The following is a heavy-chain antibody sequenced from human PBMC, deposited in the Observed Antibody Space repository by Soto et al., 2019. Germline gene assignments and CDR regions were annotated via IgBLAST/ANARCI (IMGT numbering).Heavy chain of an antibody. CDR2: INAGNGNT. V-gene: IGHV1-3*05. CDR3: ARSAISPFGGLIGPFDY. CDR1: GYTFTGYA. Sequence: QVQLVQSGAEEKKPGASVKVSCKASGYTFTGYAMHWVRQAPGQRLEWMGWINAGNGNTKHSQKFQVRVTITRDTSASTAYMELSSLRSEDTAVYYCARSAISPFGGLIGPFDYWGQGNLVTVSS. D-gene: IGHD3-16*02. J-gene: IGHJ4*02.